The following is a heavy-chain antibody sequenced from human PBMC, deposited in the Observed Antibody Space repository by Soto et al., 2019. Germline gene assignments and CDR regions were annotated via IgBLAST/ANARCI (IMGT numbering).Heavy chain of an antibody. Sequence: GGSLRLSCAASGFTFSSYAMSWVRQAPGKGLEWVSAISGSGGSTYYADSVKGRFTISRDNSKNTLYLQMNSLRAEDTAVYYCAKAGFEQFGGYSGYDPSSYWGQGTLVTVSS. D-gene: IGHD5-12*01. V-gene: IGHV3-23*01. CDR2: ISGSGGST. J-gene: IGHJ4*02. CDR3: AKAGFEQFGGYSGYDPSSY. CDR1: GFTFSSYA.